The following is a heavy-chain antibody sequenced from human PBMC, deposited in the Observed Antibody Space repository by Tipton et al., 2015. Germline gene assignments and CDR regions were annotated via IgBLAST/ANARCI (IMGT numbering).Heavy chain of an antibody. J-gene: IGHJ4*02. CDR1: GYIFTSFW. D-gene: IGHD1-26*01. Sequence: GQLVQSGAEVKKPGESLKISCKGSGYIFTSFWIGWVRQMPGKGLEWMGTIYPGDSETIYNPSFQGQVTISADKSITTAYLQWRSLKASDPAMYYCVRRARRVGSHSYPYSFDYWGQGTLVPVSS. V-gene: IGHV5-51*01. CDR3: VRRARRVGSHSYPYSFDY. CDR2: IYPGDSET.